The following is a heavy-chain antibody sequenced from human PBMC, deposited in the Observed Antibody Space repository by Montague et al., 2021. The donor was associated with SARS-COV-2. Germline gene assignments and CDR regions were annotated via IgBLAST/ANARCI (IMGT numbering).Heavy chain of an antibody. J-gene: IGHJ4*02. V-gene: IGHV4-34*01. D-gene: IGHD1-1*01. CDR3: ARGAPGY. CDR2: INYCGST. Sequence: SETLSLTCAVYGGSFSDYHWTWIRQSPGEGLKWIGQINYCGSTKYNPSLKSRVTISIDTSKNQFSLKLTSVTAADTAVYYCARGAPGYWGQGTLVTVSS. CDR1: GGSFSDYH.